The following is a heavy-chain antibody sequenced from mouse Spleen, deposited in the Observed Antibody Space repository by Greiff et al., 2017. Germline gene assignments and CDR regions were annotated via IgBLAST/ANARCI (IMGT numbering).Heavy chain of an antibody. CDR3: ARDRVYYGYDGFAY. J-gene: IGHJ3*01. Sequence: EVKLMESGGGLVKPGGSLKLSCVASGFTFSSYAMSWVRQTPEKRLEWVATISDGGSYTYYPDNVKGRFTISRDNAKNNLYLQMSHLKSEDTAMYYCARDRVYYGYDGFAYWGQGTLVTVSA. CDR2: ISDGGSYT. V-gene: IGHV5-4*01. D-gene: IGHD2-2*01. CDR1: GFTFSSYA.